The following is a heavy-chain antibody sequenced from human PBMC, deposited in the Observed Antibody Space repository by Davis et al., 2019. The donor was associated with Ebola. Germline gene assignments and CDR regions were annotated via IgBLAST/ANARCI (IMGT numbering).Heavy chain of an antibody. CDR2: IYHSGTT. CDR1: GGSISSNNW. D-gene: IGHD2/OR15-2a*01. CDR3: AGADGNTLDY. Sequence: SEILSLTCGVSGGSISSNNWWSWVRQPPGKGLEWIGEIYHSGTTNYNPSLKSRVTISVDKSKNQFSLKLSSVTAADTAVYYCAGADGNTLDYWGQGTLVTVSS. V-gene: IGHV4-4*02. J-gene: IGHJ4*02.